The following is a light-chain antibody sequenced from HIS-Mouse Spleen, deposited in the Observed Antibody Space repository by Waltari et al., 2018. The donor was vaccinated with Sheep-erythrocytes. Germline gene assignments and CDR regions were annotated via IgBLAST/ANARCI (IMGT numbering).Light chain of an antibody. V-gene: IGLV2-11*01. CDR2: DVS. Sequence: QSALTQPRSVSGSPGQSVTISCTGTSSDVGGYNYVSWYQQHPGKAPKLMTYDVSKRPSGVPDRFSGSKSGNTASLTISGRQAEDEADYYCCSYAGSYNHVFATGTKVTVL. J-gene: IGLJ1*01. CDR1: SSDVGGYNY. CDR3: CSYAGSYNHV.